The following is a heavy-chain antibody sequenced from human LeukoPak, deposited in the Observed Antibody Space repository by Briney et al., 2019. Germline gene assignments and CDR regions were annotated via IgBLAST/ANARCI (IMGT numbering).Heavy chain of an antibody. CDR1: GYTFTSYY. CDR3: ARAGRKTTPTSHFDY. CDR2: INPSGGST. D-gene: IGHD2/OR15-2a*01. Sequence: ASVKVSCKASGYTFTSYYMHWVRQAPGQGLEWMGIINPSGGSTSYAQKFQGRVTMTRDTSTSTVYMELSSLRSEDTAVYYCARAGRKTTPTSHFDYWGQGTLVTVSS. V-gene: IGHV1-46*01. J-gene: IGHJ4*02.